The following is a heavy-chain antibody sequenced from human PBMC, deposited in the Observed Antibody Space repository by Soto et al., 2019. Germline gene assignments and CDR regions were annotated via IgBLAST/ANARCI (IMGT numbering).Heavy chain of an antibody. J-gene: IGHJ4*02. CDR1: GYTFSSFG. CDR3: ARDRTLVRVVIIWLFDY. V-gene: IGHV1-18*04. D-gene: IGHD3-10*01. CDR2: ISAYNGNT. Sequence: QVQLVQSGPEVKKPGASVKVSCRASGYTFSSFGISWVRQAPGQVLEWMGWISAYNGNTNYAQSLQGRVTMTTDTSTGTAYMELRSLRSDDTAVYYCARDRTLVRVVIIWLFDYWGQGTLVTVSS.